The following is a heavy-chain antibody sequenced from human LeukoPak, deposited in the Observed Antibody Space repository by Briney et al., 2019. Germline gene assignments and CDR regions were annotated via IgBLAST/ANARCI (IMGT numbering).Heavy chain of an antibody. V-gene: IGHV3-66*01. CDR3: ARDRGHYNLWSGYDY. D-gene: IGHD3-3*01. J-gene: IGHJ4*02. CDR1: GFTFSGYS. Sequence: GSLRLSCAGSGFTFSGYSLNWVRQAPGKGLEWVSVIYSGGSTYYADSVKGRFTISRDNSKNTLYLQMNSLRAEDTAVYYCARDRGHYNLWSGYDYWGQGTLVTVSS. CDR2: IYSGGST.